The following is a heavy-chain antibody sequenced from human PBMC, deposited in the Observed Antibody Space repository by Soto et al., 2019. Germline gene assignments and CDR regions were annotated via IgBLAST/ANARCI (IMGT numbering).Heavy chain of an antibody. CDR2: ISPSGGAT. J-gene: IGHJ3*02. CDR3: AKDYRPGIGDAFDI. V-gene: IGHV3-23*01. D-gene: IGHD1-1*01. Sequence: LRLSCVVSGFTFSKYTMSWVRQAPGKGLEWVSGISPSGGATYYADSAKGRFTISRDKSKNTVYLQMNSLRAEDTALYYCAKDYRPGIGDAFDIWGQGTMVTVSS. CDR1: GFTFSKYT.